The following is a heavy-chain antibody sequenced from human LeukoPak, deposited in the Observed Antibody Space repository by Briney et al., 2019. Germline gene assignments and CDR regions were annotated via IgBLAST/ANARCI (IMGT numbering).Heavy chain of an antibody. CDR3: ASAIVLRPGSLDY. D-gene: IGHD2/OR15-2a*01. V-gene: IGHV3-7*05. CDR1: GFTVSSTY. J-gene: IGHJ4*02. Sequence: SGGSLRLSCAASGFTVSSTYMSWVRQAPGKGLEWVANIKEDGSEKYYVDSAKGRFTISRDNAKNSLFLQMNSLRAEDTAVYYCASAIVLRPGSLDYWGQGTLVTVSS. CDR2: IKEDGSEK.